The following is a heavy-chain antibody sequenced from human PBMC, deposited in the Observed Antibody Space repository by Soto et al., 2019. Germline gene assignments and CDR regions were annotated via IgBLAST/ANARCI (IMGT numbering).Heavy chain of an antibody. CDR2: ISHSGST. J-gene: IGHJ4*02. D-gene: IGHD6-13*01. V-gene: IGHV4-34*01. Sequence: SETLSLTCAVYGGSFSGYYCSWVRQPPGKGLEWIGEISHSGSTNYNSSLESRVTISVDTSKNQLFLKLSSVTAADTAVYYCVKALAAVQEWGQGTPVTVSS. CDR1: GGSFSGYY. CDR3: VKALAAVQE.